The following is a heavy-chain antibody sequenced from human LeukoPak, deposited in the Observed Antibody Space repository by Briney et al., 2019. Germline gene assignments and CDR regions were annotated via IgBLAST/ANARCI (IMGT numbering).Heavy chain of an antibody. Sequence: ASVNVSCKVSGDTLTEFAMHWVRQAPGKGLEWMGGFDPEDGETIYAQKFQGRVIMSEDTSTDTAYMELSSLRSEDTAVYYCASGDSTYFDYWGQGTLVTVSS. D-gene: IGHD3-22*01. J-gene: IGHJ4*02. CDR1: GDTLTEFA. V-gene: IGHV1-24*01. CDR3: ASGDSTYFDY. CDR2: FDPEDGET.